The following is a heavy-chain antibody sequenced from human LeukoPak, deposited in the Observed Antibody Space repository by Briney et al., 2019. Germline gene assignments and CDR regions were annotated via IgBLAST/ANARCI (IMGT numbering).Heavy chain of an antibody. CDR2: IYTSGSN. Sequence: PSETLSLTCTVSGSSISSYYWSWIRQPAGKGLEWIGRIYTSGSNNYNPSLKSRVTMSVDTSKNQFSLTLSSVTAADTAMYYCAREVADYGGYYYYHYMDVWGKGTTVTISS. V-gene: IGHV4-4*07. J-gene: IGHJ6*03. D-gene: IGHD4-23*01. CDR3: AREVADYGGYYYYHYMDV. CDR1: GSSISSYY.